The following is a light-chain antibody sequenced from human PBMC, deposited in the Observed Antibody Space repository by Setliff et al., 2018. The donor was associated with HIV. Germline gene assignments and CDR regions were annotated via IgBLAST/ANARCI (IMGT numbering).Light chain of an antibody. V-gene: IGLV2-23*01. CDR1: SGDVGRYNL. J-gene: IGLJ1*01. CDR2: QAS. Sequence: QSALAQPASVSGSSGQSITIPCTGTSGDVGRYNLVSWYQQQPGKPPKLMIYQASKRPSGVSNRFSGSKSGNTASLTISGLQAEDEADYYCCSNTGSNTYVFGTGTKVTVL. CDR3: CSNTGSNTYV.